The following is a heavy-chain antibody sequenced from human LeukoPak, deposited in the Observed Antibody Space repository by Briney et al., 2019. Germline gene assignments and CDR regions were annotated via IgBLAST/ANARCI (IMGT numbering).Heavy chain of an antibody. CDR1: GYTFTSYY. CDR3: ARGNSVGDNAWWFDP. J-gene: IGHJ5*02. D-gene: IGHD1-26*01. CDR2: INPTGGST. V-gene: IGHV1-46*01. Sequence: GASVKVSCKASGYTFTSYYMHWVRQAPGQRLEWMGLINPTGGSTGYAQKFQGRVTMTRDMSTSTDYMELSSLRSQDTAIYYCARGNSVGDNAWWFDPWGQGTLVTVSP.